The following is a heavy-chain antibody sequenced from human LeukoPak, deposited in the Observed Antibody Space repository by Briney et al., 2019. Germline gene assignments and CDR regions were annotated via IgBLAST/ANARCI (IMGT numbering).Heavy chain of an antibody. CDR3: ARDRASSSWYGFSDAFDI. Sequence: ASVKVSCKASGYTFTSYGISWVRQAPGQGLEWMGWISAYNGNTNYAQKLQGRVTMTTDTSTSTAYMGLRSLRSDDTAVYYCARDRASSSWYGFSDAFDIWGQGTMVTVSS. J-gene: IGHJ3*02. CDR2: ISAYNGNT. D-gene: IGHD6-13*01. CDR1: GYTFTSYG. V-gene: IGHV1-18*01.